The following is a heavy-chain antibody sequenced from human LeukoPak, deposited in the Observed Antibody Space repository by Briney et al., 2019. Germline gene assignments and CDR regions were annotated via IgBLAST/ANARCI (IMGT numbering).Heavy chain of an antibody. Sequence: SVKVSCKASGGTFSSYAISWVRQAPGQGLEWMGRIIPILGIADYAQKFQGRVTITADKSTSTAYMELSSLRSEDTAVYYCAAGDTAMVTLAFDIWGQGTMVTVSS. CDR1: GGTFSSYA. J-gene: IGHJ3*02. V-gene: IGHV1-69*04. CDR2: IIPILGIA. CDR3: AAGDTAMVTLAFDI. D-gene: IGHD5-18*01.